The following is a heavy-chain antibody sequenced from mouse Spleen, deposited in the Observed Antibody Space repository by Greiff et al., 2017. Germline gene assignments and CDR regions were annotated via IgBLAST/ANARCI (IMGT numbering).Heavy chain of an antibody. CDR2: INPSNGGT. CDR1: GYTFTSYY. V-gene: IGHV1S81*02. CDR3: TTLLQAS. Sequence: QVQLQQSGAELVKPGASVKLSCKASGYTFTSYYMYWVKQRPGQGLEWIGEINPSNGGTNFNEKFKSKATLTVDKSSSTAYMQLSSRTSEDSAVYYCTTLLQASWGQGTTLTVSS. J-gene: IGHJ2*01. D-gene: IGHD1-1*01.